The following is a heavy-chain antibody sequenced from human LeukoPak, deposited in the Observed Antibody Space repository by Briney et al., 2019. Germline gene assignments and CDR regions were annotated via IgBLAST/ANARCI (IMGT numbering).Heavy chain of an antibody. CDR3: AGSGSYWVRDNWFDP. Sequence: SETLSLTCTVSGASFSNDYWSWIRQPPGKGLEWIGEINHSGSTNYNPSLKSRVTISVDTSKNQFSLKLSSVTAADTAVYYCAGSGSYWVRDNWFDPWGQGTLVTVSS. CDR1: GASFSNDY. V-gene: IGHV4-34*01. CDR2: INHSGST. D-gene: IGHD1-26*01. J-gene: IGHJ5*02.